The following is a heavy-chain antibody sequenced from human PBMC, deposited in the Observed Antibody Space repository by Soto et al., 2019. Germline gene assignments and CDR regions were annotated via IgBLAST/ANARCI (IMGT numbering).Heavy chain of an antibody. CDR3: ASHPRDYHDSSGYYRMAWFDP. CDR1: GYTFTGYY. D-gene: IGHD3-22*01. J-gene: IGHJ5*02. Sequence: ASVKVSCKASGYTFTGYYMHWVRQAPGQGLEWMGWINPNSGGTNYAQKFQGRVTMTRDTSISTAYMELSRLRSDDTAVYYCASHPRDYHDSSGYYRMAWFDPWGQGTLVTVSS. V-gene: IGHV1-2*02. CDR2: INPNSGGT.